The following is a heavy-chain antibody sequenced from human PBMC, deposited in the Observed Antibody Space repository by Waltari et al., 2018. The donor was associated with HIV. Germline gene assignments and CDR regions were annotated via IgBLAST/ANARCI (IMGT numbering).Heavy chain of an antibody. J-gene: IGHJ4*02. V-gene: IGHV3-23*01. Sequence: EVQLLESGGGLVQPGLSLRLSCAASGFTFSYYAMRWVRQAPGRGLEWVSSISGSSTSTYYADSVKGRFTISRDNSRNTLYLQMNSLRAEDTAVYYCAKDLAVASEDYWGQGTLVTVSS. CDR2: ISGSSTST. CDR1: GFTFSYYA. CDR3: AKDLAVASEDY. D-gene: IGHD6-19*01.